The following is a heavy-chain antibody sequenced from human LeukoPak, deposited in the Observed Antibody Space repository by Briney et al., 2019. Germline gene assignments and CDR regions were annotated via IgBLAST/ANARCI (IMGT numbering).Heavy chain of an antibody. CDR1: GFTFNDYS. CDR2: ISSSSSTI. V-gene: IGHV3-48*02. CDR3: VRDRFYGSGNYQNAGGCFDN. Sequence: GGSLRLSCAASGFTFNDYSMNWVRQAPGKGLEWVSYISSSSSTIFYADSVKGRFTVSRDNAKRSLYLQLNSLRDEDTALYYCVRDRFYGSGNYQNAGGCFDNWGQGTLVTVSS. D-gene: IGHD3-10*01. J-gene: IGHJ4*02.